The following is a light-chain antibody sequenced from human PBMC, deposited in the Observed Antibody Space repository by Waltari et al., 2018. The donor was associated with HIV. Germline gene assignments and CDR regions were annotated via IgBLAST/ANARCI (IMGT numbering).Light chain of an antibody. V-gene: IGLV3-21*01. Sequence: SYVLTKPPSVSVAPGKTARITCGGENIGSKSVNWYQKQPGQAPVMVIYHDTDRPSGIPDRFSGSNSEDTATLTIRRVEAGDEADYFCQVWDTNTDQYVIFGGGTNLAV. CDR1: NIGSKS. J-gene: IGLJ2*01. CDR2: HDT. CDR3: QVWDTNTDQYVI.